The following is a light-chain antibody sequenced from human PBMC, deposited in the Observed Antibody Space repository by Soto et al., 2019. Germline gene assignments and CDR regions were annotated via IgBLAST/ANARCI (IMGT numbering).Light chain of an antibody. Sequence: EIVLTQSPGTLSFSPGEGATLSCRASQSVTSNYLAWYQQKPGQAPGLLIYGASTRAAGVPDRFSGSGSGTDFTLTITRLEPEDFAVYYCQQYGRSPLLYTFGQGTKLGVK. V-gene: IGKV3-20*01. CDR3: QQYGRSPLLYT. CDR2: GAS. CDR1: QSVTSNY. J-gene: IGKJ2*01.